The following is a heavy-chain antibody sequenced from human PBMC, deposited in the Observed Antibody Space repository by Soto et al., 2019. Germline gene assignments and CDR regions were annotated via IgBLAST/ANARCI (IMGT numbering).Heavy chain of an antibody. V-gene: IGHV1-69*01. CDR2: IIPIFSTP. CDR1: GGTFSSYA. Sequence: QVQVVQSGAEVKKPGSSVKVSCKASGGTFSSYAISWVRQAPGQGLEWMGGIIPIFSTPNYAEKFQGRVTITADESTSKVYMELTSMRSEDTAVYYCASHSGSYYGVWFVPWGQGTLVTVSS. D-gene: IGHD1-26*01. J-gene: IGHJ5*02. CDR3: ASHSGSYYGVWFVP.